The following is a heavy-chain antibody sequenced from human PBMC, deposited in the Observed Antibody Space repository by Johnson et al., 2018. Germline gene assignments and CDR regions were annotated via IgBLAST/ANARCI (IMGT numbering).Heavy chain of an antibody. CDR3: AKENDYYDSSGLLQHDMDV. CDR2: INENGGGT. Sequence: QLVESGGGLVQPGGSLRLSCAASGFIFSNYGMHWVRQVPGKGPEYVSAINENGGGTYYANSVKGRFTISRDNSKNTLYLHMGSLRVEDMGVYYCAKENDYYDSSGLLQHDMDVWGKGTTVTVSS. V-gene: IGHV3-64*01. D-gene: IGHD3-22*01. J-gene: IGHJ6*03. CDR1: GFIFSNYG.